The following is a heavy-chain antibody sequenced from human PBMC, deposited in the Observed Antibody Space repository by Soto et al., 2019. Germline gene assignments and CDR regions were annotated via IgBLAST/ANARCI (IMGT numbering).Heavy chain of an antibody. J-gene: IGHJ4*02. Sequence: QITLKESGPTLVKPTQTLTLTCSFSGFSLSTTGVGVGWIRQSPGKALEWLAIIYWDNDKRYSPSLKSRVTITKATSKTQVVLTVTNMDPVDTGTYYCARSLWFGELHWGQGALVTVSS. V-gene: IGHV2-5*02. CDR2: IYWDNDK. D-gene: IGHD3-10*01. CDR1: GFSLSTTGVG. CDR3: ARSLWFGELH.